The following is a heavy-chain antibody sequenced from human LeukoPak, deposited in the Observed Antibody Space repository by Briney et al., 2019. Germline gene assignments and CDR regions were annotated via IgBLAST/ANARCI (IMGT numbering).Heavy chain of an antibody. D-gene: IGHD5-18*01. V-gene: IGHV1-24*01. CDR1: GYTLTELS. Sequence: ASVKVSCRVSGYTLTELSMHWVRQAPGKGLEWMGGFDPEDGETIYAQKFQGRVTMTEDTSTDTAYMELSSLRSEDTAVYYCATDGPYTAMVKGGDYWGQGTLVTVSS. J-gene: IGHJ4*02. CDR2: FDPEDGET. CDR3: ATDGPYTAMVKGGDY.